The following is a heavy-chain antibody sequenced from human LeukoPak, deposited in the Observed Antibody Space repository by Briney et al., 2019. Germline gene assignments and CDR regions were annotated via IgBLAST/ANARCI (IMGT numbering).Heavy chain of an antibody. D-gene: IGHD3-16*02. CDR2: IYYSGST. CDR3: ARAFGGVIVDY. V-gene: IGHV4-59*01. Sequence: PSETLSLTCTVSGGSISSYYWSWIRQPPGKGLEWIGYIYYSGSTDYNPSHKSRVTISVDTSKNQFSLKLSSVTAADTAVYYCARAFGGVIVDYWGQGTLVTVSS. CDR1: GGSISSYY. J-gene: IGHJ4*02.